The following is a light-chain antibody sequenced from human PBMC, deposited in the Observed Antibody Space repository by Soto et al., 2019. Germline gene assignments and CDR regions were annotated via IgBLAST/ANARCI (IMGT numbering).Light chain of an antibody. CDR1: SSNIGSNS. J-gene: IGLJ1*01. CDR3: AAWDDSLSGYV. Sequence: QSVLTQPPSASGTPGQRVTISCSGSSSNIGSNSVYWYQQLPGTAPKLLIYRNSQRPSGVPDRFSGSKSGTSASLAISGLRSEDEADYFCAAWDDSLSGYVFGTGTKLTV. V-gene: IGLV1-47*01. CDR2: RNS.